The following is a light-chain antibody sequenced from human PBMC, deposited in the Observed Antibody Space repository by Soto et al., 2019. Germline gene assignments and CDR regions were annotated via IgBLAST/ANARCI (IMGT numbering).Light chain of an antibody. CDR1: QSISTW. Sequence: DIQMTQSPSTLSASVGDRVTITCRASQSISTWLAWYQQKPGRAPKLLIYDASSLKSGVPSRFSGSGSGTEFTLAISSLQPDDFPTYYCQQYNSYRTFGQGTKVEIK. CDR3: QQYNSYRT. J-gene: IGKJ1*01. V-gene: IGKV1-5*01. CDR2: DAS.